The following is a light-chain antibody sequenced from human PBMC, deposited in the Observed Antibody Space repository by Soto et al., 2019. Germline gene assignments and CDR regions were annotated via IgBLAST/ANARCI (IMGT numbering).Light chain of an antibody. CDR2: DVS. CDR3: QQYNSYSLT. J-gene: IGKJ1*01. CDR1: QSVSDR. V-gene: IGKV1-5*01. Sequence: GCRVPIPCRASQSVSDRLAWYQQKPGKAPKVLIYDVSTLESGVPSRFSGSGSGTEFTLTISSLQPDDFATYYCQQYNSYSLTFGQGTKV.